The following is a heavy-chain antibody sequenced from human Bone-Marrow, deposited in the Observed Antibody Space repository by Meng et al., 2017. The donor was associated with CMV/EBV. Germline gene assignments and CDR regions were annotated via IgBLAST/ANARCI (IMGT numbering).Heavy chain of an antibody. CDR1: GGSISSSSYY. CDR2: IYYSGST. CDR3: ARDPSCSSTSCWYYYYYYGMDV. J-gene: IGHJ6*02. Sequence: SETLSLTCTVSGGSISSSSYYWGWIRQPPGKGLEWIGSIYYSGSTYYNPSLKSRVTIPVDTSKNQFSLKLSSVTAADTAVYYCARDPSCSSTSCWYYYYYYGMDVWGQGTTVTVSS. D-gene: IGHD2-2*01. V-gene: IGHV4-39*07.